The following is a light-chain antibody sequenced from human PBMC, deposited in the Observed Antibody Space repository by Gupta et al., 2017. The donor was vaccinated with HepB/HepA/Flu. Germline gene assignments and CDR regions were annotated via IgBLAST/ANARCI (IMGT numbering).Light chain of an antibody. J-gene: IGLJ1*01. CDR1: SIDVGSYNF. V-gene: IGLV2-23*02. CDR2: EVS. CDR3: CSYAGSSPYV. Sequence: QSALSPPASVSGSPGQSTTISCTGTSIDVGSYNFVSWYQQHPGKAPKLIIDEVSKRPSGVSNRFSGSKSGNTASLTISGLQAEDEADYYCCSYAGSSPYVFGTGTKVTVL.